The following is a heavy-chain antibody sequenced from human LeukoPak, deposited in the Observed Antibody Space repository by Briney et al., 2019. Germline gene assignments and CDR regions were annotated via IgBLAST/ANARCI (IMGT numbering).Heavy chain of an antibody. J-gene: IGHJ4*02. CDR1: GFTFSSYG. V-gene: IGHV3-23*01. CDR2: ISGSGDRT. CDR3: AKRGSAGLYYFDY. Sequence: GGSLRLSCAASGFTFSSYGMRWVRQAPGRGLEWVSSISGSGDRTYYADSVKGRFTISRDNSKNALYLQMNSLRAEDTAVYYCAKRGSAGLYYFDYWGQGTLVTVSS. D-gene: IGHD6-13*01.